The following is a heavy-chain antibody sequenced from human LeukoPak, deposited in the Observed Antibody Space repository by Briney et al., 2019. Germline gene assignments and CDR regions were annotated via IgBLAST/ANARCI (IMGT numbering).Heavy chain of an antibody. D-gene: IGHD6-19*01. CDR3: AGSSSGWYSRPGPTFDY. Sequence: PSETLSLTCTVSGGSISSSSYYWGWIRQPPGKGLEWIGSIYYSGSTCYNPSLKSRVTISVDTSKNQFSLKLSSVTAADTAVYYCAGSSSGWYSRPGPTFDYWGQGTLVTVSS. V-gene: IGHV4-39*01. J-gene: IGHJ4*02. CDR1: GGSISSSSYY. CDR2: IYYSGST.